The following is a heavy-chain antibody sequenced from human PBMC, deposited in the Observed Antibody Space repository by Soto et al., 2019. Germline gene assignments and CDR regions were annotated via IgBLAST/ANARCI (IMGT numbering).Heavy chain of an antibody. Sequence: VQLVESGGGVVQPGRSLRLSCAASGFTFSSYGMHWVRQAPGKGLEWVSYISSSGSTIYYADSVKGRFTISRDNAKNSLYLQMNSLRAEDTAVYYCARDRISTMIVVADYYGMDVWGQGTTVTVSS. CDR2: ISSSGSTI. CDR3: ARDRISTMIVVADYYGMDV. J-gene: IGHJ6*02. CDR1: GFTFSSYG. V-gene: IGHV3-48*04. D-gene: IGHD3-22*01.